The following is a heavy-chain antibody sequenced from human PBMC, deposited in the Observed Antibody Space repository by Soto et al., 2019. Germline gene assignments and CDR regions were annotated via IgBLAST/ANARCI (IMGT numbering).Heavy chain of an antibody. CDR2: VNDSGNS. J-gene: IGHJ5*02. V-gene: IGHV4-34*01. CDR3: ARVRRWLPEEMVDL. D-gene: IGHD5-12*01. Sequence: QVQLHQWGAGQLRASETLSLTCGVSGGSFSGYYWSWIRQPPGKGLEWIGEVNDSGNSNYNPSLKRRVVISVDTPKNEFSLKVNTVTAAETGVYYCARVRRWLPEEMVDLWGQGALVTVSS. CDR1: GGSFSGYY.